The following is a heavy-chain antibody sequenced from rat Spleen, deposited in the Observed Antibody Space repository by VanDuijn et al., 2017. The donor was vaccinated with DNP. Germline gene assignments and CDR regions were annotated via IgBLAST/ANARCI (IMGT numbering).Heavy chain of an antibody. CDR3: AKGDY. J-gene: IGHJ2*01. V-gene: IGHV5-7*01. CDR1: GFTFSDFN. CDR2: INYDGSNI. Sequence: EVQLVESGGGLVQAGRSLKLSCVASGFTFSDFNMAWVRQAPKKGLEWVATINYDGSNINYRDSVKGRFTISRDNAKSTLYLQIDSLRSEDTATYYCAKGDYWGQGVMVTVSS.